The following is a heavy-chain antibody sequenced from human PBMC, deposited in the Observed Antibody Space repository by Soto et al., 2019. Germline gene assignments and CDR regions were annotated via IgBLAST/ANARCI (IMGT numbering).Heavy chain of an antibody. D-gene: IGHD2-2*01. CDR1: GGSISSGGYY. V-gene: IGHV4-31*03. CDR3: ARLEYCLSTSCYHNWFDP. CDR2: IYYSGST. J-gene: IGHJ5*02. Sequence: PSETLSLTCTVSGGSISSGGYYWSWIRQHPGKGLEWIGYIYYSGSTYYNPSLKSRVTISVDTSKNQFSLKLSSVTAADTAAYYCARLEYCLSTSCYHNWFDPWGQGTLVTVSS.